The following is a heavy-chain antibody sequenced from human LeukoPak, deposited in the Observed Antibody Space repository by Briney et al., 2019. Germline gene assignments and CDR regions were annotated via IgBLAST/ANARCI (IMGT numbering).Heavy chain of an antibody. D-gene: IGHD3-10*01. V-gene: IGHV4-38-2*01. CDR3: ARGGDYNPGYFDY. CDR1: GYSISSGHY. CDR2: MYHGGST. J-gene: IGHJ4*02. Sequence: SETLSLTSAVSGYSISSGHYWGWIRQPPGKGLEWIGTMYHGGSTFHNPSLKSRVTISIDTSKNQFSLRLSSVTAADTAVYYCARGGDYNPGYFDYWGQGTLVTVSS.